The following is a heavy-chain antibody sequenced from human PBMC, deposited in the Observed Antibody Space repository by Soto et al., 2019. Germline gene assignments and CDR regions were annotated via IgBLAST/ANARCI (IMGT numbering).Heavy chain of an antibody. D-gene: IGHD6-19*01. CDR3: ARDTRGIAVAAPRWFDP. CDR1: GGSISSYY. J-gene: IGHJ5*02. V-gene: IGHV4-59*01. Sequence: SETLSLTCTVSGGSISSYYWSWIRQPPGKGLEWIGYIYYSGSTNYNPSLKSRVTISVDTSKNQFSLKLSSVTAADTAVYYCARDTRGIAVAAPRWFDPWGQGTLVTVS. CDR2: IYYSGST.